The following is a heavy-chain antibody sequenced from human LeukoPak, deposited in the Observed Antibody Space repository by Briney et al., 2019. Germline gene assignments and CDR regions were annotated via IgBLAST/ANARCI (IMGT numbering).Heavy chain of an antibody. J-gene: IGHJ4*02. D-gene: IGHD3-10*01. CDR2: IYSGGST. CDR1: GFIFSDYY. V-gene: IGHV3-66*01. Sequence: GGSLRLSCEASGFIFSDYYMSWIRQAPGKGLEWVSVIYSGGSTYYADSVKGRFTISRDNSKNTLYLQMNSLRAEDTAVYYCARANLWFGELYFDYWGQGTLVTVSS. CDR3: ARANLWFGELYFDY.